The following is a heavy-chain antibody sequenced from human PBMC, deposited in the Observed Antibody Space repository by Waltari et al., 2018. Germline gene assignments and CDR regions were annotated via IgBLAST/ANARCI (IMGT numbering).Heavy chain of an antibody. V-gene: IGHV4-39*01. CDR2: IYYSGST. J-gene: IGHJ3*02. CDR3: ARPHGTYYYDSSGYFTAFDI. Sequence: QLQLQESGPGLVKPSETLSLTCTVSGGSISSSSYYWGWIRQPPGKGLEWIGSIYYSGSTYYNPSLKSRVTISVDTSKNQFSLKLSSGTAADTAVYYCARPHGTYYYDSSGYFTAFDIWGQGTMVTVSS. CDR1: GGSISSSSYY. D-gene: IGHD3-22*01.